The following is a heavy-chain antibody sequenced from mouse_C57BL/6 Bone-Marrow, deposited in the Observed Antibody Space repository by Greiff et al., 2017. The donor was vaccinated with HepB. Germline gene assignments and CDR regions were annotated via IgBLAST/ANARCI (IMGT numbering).Heavy chain of an antibody. J-gene: IGHJ1*03. Sequence: VQLQQSGAELVRPGASVKLSCKASGYTFTSYGISWVKQRTGQGLEWIGEIYPRSGNTYYNEKFKGKATLTADKSSSTAYMELRSLTSEDSAVYFCARDLYWYFDVWGTGTTVTVSS. CDR2: IYPRSGNT. CDR3: ARDLYWYFDV. CDR1: GYTFTSYG. V-gene: IGHV1-81*01.